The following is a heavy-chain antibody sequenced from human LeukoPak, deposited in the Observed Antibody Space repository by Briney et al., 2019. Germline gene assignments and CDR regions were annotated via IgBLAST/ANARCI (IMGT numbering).Heavy chain of an antibody. D-gene: IGHD6-19*01. V-gene: IGHV4-59*08. CDR2: IYYSGST. CDR1: GGSISSYY. Sequence: PSETLSLTCTVPGGSISSYYWSWIRQPPGKGLEWIGYIYYSGSTNYNPSLKSRVTISVDTSKNQFSLKLSSVTAADTAVYYCARRSSGSSGWSAFYYFDYWGQGTLVTVSS. J-gene: IGHJ4*02. CDR3: ARRSSGSSGWSAFYYFDY.